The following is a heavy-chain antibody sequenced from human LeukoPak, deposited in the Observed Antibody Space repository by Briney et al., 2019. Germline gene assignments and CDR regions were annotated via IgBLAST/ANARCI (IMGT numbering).Heavy chain of an antibody. CDR1: GGTFSSYA. CDR2: IIPIFGTA. J-gene: IGHJ5*02. D-gene: IGHD3-22*01. CDR3: ARVWISDSSGYFWFDP. V-gene: IGHV1-69*06. Sequence: SVKVSCKASGGTFSSYAISWVRQAPGQGLEWMGGIIPIFGTANYAQKFQGRVTITADKSTSTAYMELSSLRSEDTAVYYCARVWISDSSGYFWFDPWGQGTLVTVSS.